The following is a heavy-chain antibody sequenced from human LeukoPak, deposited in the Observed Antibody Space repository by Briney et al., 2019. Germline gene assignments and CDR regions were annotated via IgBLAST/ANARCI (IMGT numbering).Heavy chain of an antibody. CDR1: AYTFTSYD. J-gene: IGHJ4*02. CDR3: ARGAPGSYCSGGSCPYFDY. V-gene: IGHV1-8*01. Sequence: ASVKVSCKASAYTFTSYDINWVRQATGQGLEWMGWMNPNSGNTGYAQKFQGRVTMPRNPSISTAYMELSSLRSEDTAVYYCARGAPGSYCSGGSCPYFDYWGQGTLISVSS. D-gene: IGHD2-15*01. CDR2: MNPNSGNT.